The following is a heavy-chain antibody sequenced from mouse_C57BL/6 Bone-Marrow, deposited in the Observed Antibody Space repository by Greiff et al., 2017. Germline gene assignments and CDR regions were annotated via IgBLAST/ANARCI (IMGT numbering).Heavy chain of an antibody. CDR1: GFTFSDYG. V-gene: IGHV5-17*01. J-gene: IGHJ2*01. D-gene: IGHD1-1*01. CDR2: ISSGSSTI. Sequence: DVQLVESGGGLVKPGGSLKLSCAASGFTFSDYGMHWVRQAPEKGLEWVAYISSGSSTIYYADTVKGRFTISRDNAKNTLFLQMTSLRSEDTAMYYCARPSTVVPLDYFDYWGQGTTLTVSS. CDR3: ARPSTVVPLDYFDY.